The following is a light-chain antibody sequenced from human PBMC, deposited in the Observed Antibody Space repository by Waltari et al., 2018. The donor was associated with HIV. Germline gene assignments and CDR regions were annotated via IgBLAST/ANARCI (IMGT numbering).Light chain of an antibody. V-gene: IGLV1-40*01. J-gene: IGLJ3*02. CDR1: SSNIGAGYD. CDR2: GNN. Sequence: QSVLTQPPSVSGAPGQRVTISCTGSSSNIGAGYDVHWYQQLPGTAPKLLIYGNNNRPSVVPDRFAGSKSGTSASLAITVLQAEDEADYYCQSYDSSLSGSVFGGGTKLTVL. CDR3: QSYDSSLSGSV.